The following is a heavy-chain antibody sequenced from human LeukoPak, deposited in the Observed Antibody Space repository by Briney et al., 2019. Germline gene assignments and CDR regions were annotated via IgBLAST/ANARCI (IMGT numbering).Heavy chain of an antibody. CDR3: ARVSVDCSGGSCYHLGDWFDP. CDR2: MNPNSGNT. V-gene: IGHV1-8*01. CDR1: GYAFTSYD. Sequence: ASVKVSCKASGYAFTSYDINWVRQATGQGLEWMGWMNPNSGNTGYAQKFQGRVTMTRNTSISTAYMELSSLRSEDTAVYYCARVSVDCSGGSCYHLGDWFDPWGQGTLVTVSS. J-gene: IGHJ5*02. D-gene: IGHD2-15*01.